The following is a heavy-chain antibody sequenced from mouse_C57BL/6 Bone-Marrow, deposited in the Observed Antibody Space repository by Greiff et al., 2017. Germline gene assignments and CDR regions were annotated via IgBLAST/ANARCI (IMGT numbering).Heavy chain of an antibody. CDR3: ALGNRPFAY. J-gene: IGHJ3*01. Sequence: VQLVESGAELVRPGASVKLSCKASGYTFTDYYINWVKQRPGQGLEWIARIYPGSGNTYYNEKFKGKATLTAEKSSSTAYMQLSSLTSEDSAVYFCALGNRPFAYWGQGTLVTVSA. CDR2: IYPGSGNT. D-gene: IGHD2-1*01. CDR1: GYTFTDYY. V-gene: IGHV1-76*01.